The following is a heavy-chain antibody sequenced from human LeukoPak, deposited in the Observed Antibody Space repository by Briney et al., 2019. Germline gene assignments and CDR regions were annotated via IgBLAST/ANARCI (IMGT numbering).Heavy chain of an antibody. CDR1: GFTFSLYN. CDR2: ISFGGSPT. Sequence: PGGSLRLSCAGSGFTFSLYNMHWVRQAPGKGLEGVALISFGGSPTYYADSVRGRFTISRDNSKNTLFLQMSSLKAEDTAVYYCAREGASNGYHYGMDVWGQGTTVSVSS. J-gene: IGHJ6*02. CDR3: AREGASNGYHYGMDV. D-gene: IGHD5-12*01. V-gene: IGHV3-30*04.